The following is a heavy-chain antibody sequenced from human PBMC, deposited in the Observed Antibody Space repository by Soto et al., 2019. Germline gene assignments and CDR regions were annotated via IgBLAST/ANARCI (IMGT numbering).Heavy chain of an antibody. J-gene: IGHJ4*02. CDR3: AAATTWNFHFHY. Sequence: QVHLVESGGGVVQPGTSLRLSCAASGFTISTHGMHWVRQAPGKGLEWMANIWYDGSNRFYADSVKGRFTISKDNSKNTLYLQMSSLRAEDTAVYYCAAATTWNFHFHYWGQGTQVTVSS. V-gene: IGHV3-33*01. CDR1: GFTISTHG. CDR2: IWYDGSNR. D-gene: IGHD1-7*01.